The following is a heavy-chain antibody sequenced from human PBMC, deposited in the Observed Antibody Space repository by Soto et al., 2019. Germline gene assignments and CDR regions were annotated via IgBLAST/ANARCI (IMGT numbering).Heavy chain of an antibody. D-gene: IGHD6-6*01. J-gene: IGHJ5*02. Sequence: EVQLVESGGGLVQPGGSLRLSCAASGFTFSSYWMSWVRQAPGKGLEWVANIKQDGSEKYYVDSVKGRFTISRDNAKNSLYLHMNSLRAEDTAVDYCARSIAARLNWFDPWGQGTLVTVSS. V-gene: IGHV3-7*01. CDR1: GFTFSSYW. CDR2: IKQDGSEK. CDR3: ARSIAARLNWFDP.